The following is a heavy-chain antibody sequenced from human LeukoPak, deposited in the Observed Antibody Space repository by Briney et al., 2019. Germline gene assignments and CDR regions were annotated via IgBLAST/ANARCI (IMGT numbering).Heavy chain of an antibody. J-gene: IGHJ5*02. V-gene: IGHV1-18*04. D-gene: IGHD2-2*01. Sequence: ASVKVSCKASGYTFTSYGISWVRQAPGQGLEWMGWISAYNGNTNYAQKLQGRVTMTTDTSTCTAYMELRSLRSDDTAVYYCARNYCSSTSCYPWFDPWGQGTLVTVSS. CDR2: ISAYNGNT. CDR1: GYTFTSYG. CDR3: ARNYCSSTSCYPWFDP.